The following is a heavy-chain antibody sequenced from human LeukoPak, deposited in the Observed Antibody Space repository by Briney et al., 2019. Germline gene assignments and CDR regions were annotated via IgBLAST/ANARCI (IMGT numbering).Heavy chain of an antibody. CDR2: IYYSGST. CDR3: ARPMYSSSEGFDY. D-gene: IGHD6-6*01. J-gene: IGHJ4*02. V-gene: IGHV4-30-4*01. Sequence: SETLSLTCTVSGGSISSGDYYWSWIRQPPGKGLEWIGYIYYSGSTYYNPSLKSRVTISVDTSKNQFSLKLSSVTAADTAVYYCARPMYSSSEGFDYWGQGTLVTVSS. CDR1: GGSISSGDYY.